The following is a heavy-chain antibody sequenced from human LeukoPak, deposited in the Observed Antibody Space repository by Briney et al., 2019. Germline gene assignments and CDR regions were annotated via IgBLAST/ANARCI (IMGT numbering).Heavy chain of an antibody. CDR2: ISDGGSIT. CDR1: GFTFSDYG. V-gene: IGHV3-23*01. J-gene: IGHJ6*03. Sequence: GGSLRLSCAASGFTFSDYGMSWVRQAPGKGLEWVSTISDGGSITYYADSVKGRFTISRDNSKNTLYLQMNSLRAEDTAVYYCAKLAYGDYPLAPYYYYMDVWGKGTTVTISS. D-gene: IGHD4-17*01. CDR3: AKLAYGDYPLAPYYYYMDV.